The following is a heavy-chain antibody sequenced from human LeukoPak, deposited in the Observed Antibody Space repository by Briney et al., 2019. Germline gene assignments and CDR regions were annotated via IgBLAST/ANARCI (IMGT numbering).Heavy chain of an antibody. CDR2: INHSGST. CDR1: GGSFSGYY. Sequence: SETLSLTCAVYGGSFSGYYWSWIRQPPGKGLEWIGEINHSGSTNYNPSLKSRVTISVDTSKNQFSLKLSSVTAADTAVYYCARAGFTYYYYYMDVWGKGTTVTVSS. V-gene: IGHV4-34*01. D-gene: IGHD1-1*01. J-gene: IGHJ6*03. CDR3: ARAGFTYYYYYMDV.